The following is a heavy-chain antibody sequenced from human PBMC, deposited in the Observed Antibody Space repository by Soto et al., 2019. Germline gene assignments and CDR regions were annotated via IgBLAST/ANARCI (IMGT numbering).Heavy chain of an antibody. CDR3: GRDYHEGDTYYPLF. Sequence: EVQLVESGGGLVQPGGSLRLSCAASGFTFSDHYMDWVRQAPGKGLEWVGRSRNKANSYTTEYAASVKGRFTISSDDSDNSLYLHTGSLKTEDTSVYYCGRDYHEGDTYYPLFGGQGTLVTVSS. D-gene: IGHD3-10*01. CDR2: SRNKANSYTT. V-gene: IGHV3-72*01. J-gene: IGHJ4*02. CDR1: GFTFSDHY.